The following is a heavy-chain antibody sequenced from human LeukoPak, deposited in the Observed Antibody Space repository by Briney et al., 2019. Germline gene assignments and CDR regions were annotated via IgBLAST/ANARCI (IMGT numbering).Heavy chain of an antibody. J-gene: IGHJ4*02. Sequence: GGSLRLSCAASGFTFSSYEMNWVRQAPGNGLEWVSYISSSGSTIYYADSLKGRFTISRDNAKNSLYLQMNSLRAEDTAVYYCASYSGWISYFDFWGQGTLVTVSS. CDR2: ISSSGSTI. V-gene: IGHV3-48*03. D-gene: IGHD6-19*01. CDR1: GFTFSSYE. CDR3: ASYSGWISYFDF.